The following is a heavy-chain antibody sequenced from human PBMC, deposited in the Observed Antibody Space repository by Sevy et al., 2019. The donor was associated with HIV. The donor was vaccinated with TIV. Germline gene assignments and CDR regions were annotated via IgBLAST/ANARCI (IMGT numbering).Heavy chain of an antibody. D-gene: IGHD2-2*01. CDR3: TTAIVVVPVDY. Sequence: GGSLRLSCAASGFTFSNAWMSWVRQAPGKGLEWVGRIKSKTDGGTTDYAAPVKGRFTISRDDSKNTLYLQMNSLKTEGTAVYYCTTAIVVVPVDYWGQGTLVTVSS. J-gene: IGHJ4*02. CDR1: GFTFSNAW. CDR2: IKSKTDGGTT. V-gene: IGHV3-15*01.